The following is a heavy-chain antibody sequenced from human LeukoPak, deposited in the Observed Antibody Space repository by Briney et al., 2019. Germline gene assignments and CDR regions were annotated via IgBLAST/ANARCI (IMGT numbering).Heavy chain of an antibody. CDR2: INHSGST. CDR3: ARGRARIQWEPFLDP. Sequence: SETLSLTCAVYGGSFSGYYWSWIRQPPEKGLEWIGEINHSGSTNYNPSLKSRVTISVDTSKNQFSLKLSSVTAADTAVYYCARGRARIQWEPFLDPWGQGTLVTVSS. D-gene: IGHD1-26*01. J-gene: IGHJ5*02. CDR1: GGSFSGYY. V-gene: IGHV4-34*01.